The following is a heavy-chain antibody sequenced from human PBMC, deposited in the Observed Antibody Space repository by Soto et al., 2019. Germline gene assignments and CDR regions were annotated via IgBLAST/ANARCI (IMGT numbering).Heavy chain of an antibody. CDR3: ARLNDSSGYRILGYFDY. CDR1: GGSISSYY. J-gene: IGHJ4*02. CDR2: IYYSGST. D-gene: IGHD3-22*01. Sequence: SETLSLTCTVSGGSISSYYWSWIRQPPGKGLEWIGYIYYSGSTNYNPSLKSRVTISVDTSKNQFSLKLSSVTAADTAVYYCARLNDSSGYRILGYFDYWGQGTLVTVPQ. V-gene: IGHV4-59*01.